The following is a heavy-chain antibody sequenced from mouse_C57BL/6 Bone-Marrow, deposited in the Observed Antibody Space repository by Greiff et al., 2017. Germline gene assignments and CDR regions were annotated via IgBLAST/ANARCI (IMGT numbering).Heavy chain of an antibody. D-gene: IGHD2-10*01. J-gene: IGHJ3*01. Sequence: EVQLQESGGGLVKPGGSLKLSCAASGFTFSSYAMSWVRQTPEKRLEWVATISDGGSYTYYPDNVKGRFTISRDNAKNNLYLQMSHLKSEDTAMYYCARGVSYYGNYTGFAYWGQGTLVTVSA. CDR2: ISDGGSYT. V-gene: IGHV5-4*01. CDR1: GFTFSSYA. CDR3: ARGVSYYGNYTGFAY.